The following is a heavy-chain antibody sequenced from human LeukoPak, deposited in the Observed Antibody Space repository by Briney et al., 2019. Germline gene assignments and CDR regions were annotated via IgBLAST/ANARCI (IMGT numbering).Heavy chain of an antibody. CDR3: ARQEMATITTDY. CDR2: IIPILGIA. CDR1: GYTFTSYY. J-gene: IGHJ4*02. V-gene: IGHV1-69*02. D-gene: IGHD5-24*01. Sequence: SVKVSCKASGYTFTSYYMHWVRQAPGQGLEWMGRIIPILGIANYAQKFQGRVTITADKSTSTAYMELSSLRSEDTAVYYCARQEMATITTDYWGQGTLVTVSS.